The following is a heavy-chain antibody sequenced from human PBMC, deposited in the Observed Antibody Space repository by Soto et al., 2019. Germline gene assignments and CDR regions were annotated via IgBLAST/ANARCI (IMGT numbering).Heavy chain of an antibody. CDR2: INAGNGDT. CDR3: ATQGRTTTEFDF. D-gene: IGHD4-4*01. Sequence: ASVKVSCKASGYTFTSYGISWVRQAPGQGLEWMGWINAGNGDTKYSEKFQGRVTITGRTSASTAYMDLSSLRSEDTAVYYCATQGRTTTEFDFWGQGTLVTVSS. CDR1: GYTFTSYG. J-gene: IGHJ4*02. V-gene: IGHV1-3*01.